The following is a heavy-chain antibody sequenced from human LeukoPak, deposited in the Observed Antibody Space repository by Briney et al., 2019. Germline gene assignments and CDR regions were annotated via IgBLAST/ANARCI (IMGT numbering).Heavy chain of an antibody. CDR3: ARHLGQGGWLQWFGEQYYYYGMDV. Sequence: GESLKISCKGSGYSFTSYWISWVRQMPGKGLEWMGRIDPRDSYTNYSPSFQGHVTISADKSISTAYLQWSSLKASDTAMYYCARHLGQGGWLQWFGEQYYYYGMDVWGKGTTVTVSS. J-gene: IGHJ6*04. CDR2: IDPRDSYT. D-gene: IGHD3-10*01. CDR1: GYSFTSYW. V-gene: IGHV5-10-1*01.